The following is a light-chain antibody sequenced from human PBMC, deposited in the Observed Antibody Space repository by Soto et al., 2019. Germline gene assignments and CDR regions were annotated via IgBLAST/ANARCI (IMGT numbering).Light chain of an antibody. Sequence: DIQMTQSPSSLSASVGDRVIITCRASQSISNHLNWYQQKPGKAPKLLIFAASSLQSGVPSRFSGSGSGTDFTLTISRLEPEDLAVYYCQQYGSLVTFGQGTKVDI. CDR2: AAS. CDR3: QQYGSLVT. V-gene: IGKV1-39*01. J-gene: IGKJ1*01. CDR1: QSISNH.